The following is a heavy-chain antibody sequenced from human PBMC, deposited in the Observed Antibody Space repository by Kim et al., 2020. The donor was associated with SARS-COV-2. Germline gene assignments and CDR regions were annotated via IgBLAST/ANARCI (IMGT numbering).Heavy chain of an antibody. D-gene: IGHD2-15*01. J-gene: IGHJ6*02. CDR3: ARGETIGYCSGGSCSNKKVRNLKSSGMDV. V-gene: IGHV1-69*13. CDR2: IIPIFGTA. CDR1: GGTFSSYA. Sequence: SVKVSCKASGGTFSSYAISWVRQAPGQGLEWMGGIIPIFGTANYAQKFQGRVTITADESTSTAYMELSSLRSEDTAVYYCARGETIGYCSGGSCSNKKVRNLKSSGMDVWGQGTTVTVSS.